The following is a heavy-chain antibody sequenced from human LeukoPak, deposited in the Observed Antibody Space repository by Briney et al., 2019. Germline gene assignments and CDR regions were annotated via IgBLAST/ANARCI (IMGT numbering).Heavy chain of an antibody. D-gene: IGHD1-26*01. CDR3: ARPIVGATLDAFDI. V-gene: IGHV1-69*05. Sequence: GASVEVSCKASGCTFSSYAISWVRQAPGQGLEWMGGIIPIFGTANDAQKFQGRVTITTDESTSTAYMELSSLRSEDTAVYYCARPIVGATLDAFDIWGQGTMVTVSS. J-gene: IGHJ3*02. CDR1: GCTFSSYA. CDR2: IIPIFGTA.